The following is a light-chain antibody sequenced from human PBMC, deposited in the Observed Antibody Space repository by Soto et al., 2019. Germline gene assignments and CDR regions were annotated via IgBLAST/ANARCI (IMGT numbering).Light chain of an antibody. V-gene: IGKV3-11*01. J-gene: IGKJ5*01. CDR3: QQRSNWPPGLT. Sequence: IVMTQSPATLSVSVGERATLSCRAIQSVSTDLAWYQQKPGQAPRLLIFGASTRATGIPARFSGSGSGTDFTLTISSLEPEDFAVYYCQQRSNWPPGLTFGQGTRLEVK. CDR1: QSVSTD. CDR2: GAS.